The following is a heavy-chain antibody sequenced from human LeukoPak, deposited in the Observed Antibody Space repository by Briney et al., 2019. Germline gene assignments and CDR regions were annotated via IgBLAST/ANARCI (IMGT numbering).Heavy chain of an antibody. CDR1: GGSFSGYY. D-gene: IGHD6-19*01. V-gene: IGHV4-34*01. Sequence: SETLSLTCAVYGGSFSGYYWSWIRQPPGKGLEWIGEINHSGSTNYNPSLKSRVTISVDTSKNQFSLKLSSVTAADTAVYYCARLVASTLTVASDAFDIWGQGTMVTVSS. CDR3: ARLVASTLTVASDAFDI. J-gene: IGHJ3*02. CDR2: INHSGST.